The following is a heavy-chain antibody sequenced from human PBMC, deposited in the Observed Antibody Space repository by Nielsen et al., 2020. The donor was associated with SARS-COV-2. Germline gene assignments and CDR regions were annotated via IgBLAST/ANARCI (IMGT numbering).Heavy chain of an antibody. V-gene: IGHV4-30-2*01. CDR2: IYHSGST. Sequence: LRLSCAVSGGSISSGGYSWSWIRQPPGKGLEWIGYIYHSGSTYYNPSLKSRVTISVDTSKNQFSLKLSSVTAADTAVYYCAREGADSSGYLDWFDPWGQGTLVTVSS. CDR3: AREGADSSGYLDWFDP. J-gene: IGHJ5*02. CDR1: GGSISSGGYS. D-gene: IGHD3-22*01.